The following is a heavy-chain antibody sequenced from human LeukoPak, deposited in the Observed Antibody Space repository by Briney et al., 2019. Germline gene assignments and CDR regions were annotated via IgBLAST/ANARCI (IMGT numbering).Heavy chain of an antibody. CDR1: GFTFSSYV. J-gene: IGHJ3*01. D-gene: IGHD3-3*01. V-gene: IGHV3-23*01. CDR2: ISGSGGIT. Sequence: GGSLRLSCAASGFTFSSYVMSWVRQAPGKGLEWVSGISGSGGITYYADSVKGRFTISRDNSKNTLFLQMNSLRAEDTAVYYCARGSTYDFWSGDTLDVWGQGTMVTVAS. CDR3: ARGSTYDFWSGDTLDV.